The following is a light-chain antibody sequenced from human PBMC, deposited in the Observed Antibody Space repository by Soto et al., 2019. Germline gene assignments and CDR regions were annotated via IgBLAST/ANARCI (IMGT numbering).Light chain of an antibody. CDR1: QSVSSN. CDR3: QKYINWPRT. J-gene: IGKJ1*01. CDR2: GAS. Sequence: EIVMTQSPATLSVSPGERATLSCRASQSVSSNLAWYQQNRGQAPRLLIYGASTRATGVPARFSGSGSGTEFTLNISSLKSEDVAVYYCQKYINWPRTFGQGSKVEIK. V-gene: IGKV3-15*01.